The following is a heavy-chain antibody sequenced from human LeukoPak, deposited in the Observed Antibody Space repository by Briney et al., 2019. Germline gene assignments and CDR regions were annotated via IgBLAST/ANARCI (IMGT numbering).Heavy chain of an antibody. CDR1: GYSISSGYY. D-gene: IGHD1-14*01. J-gene: IGHJ4*02. CDR2: IYHSGIT. V-gene: IGHV4-38-2*01. Sequence: PSETLSLTCAVSGYSISSGYYWGWIRPSPGKGLEWIGNIYHSGITHYNPSLQGRITLSVDTSKNQFSLNLSSVTTADTAVYYCTRFSTASSRPAYYWGQGTPVIVSS. CDR3: TRFSTASSRPAYY.